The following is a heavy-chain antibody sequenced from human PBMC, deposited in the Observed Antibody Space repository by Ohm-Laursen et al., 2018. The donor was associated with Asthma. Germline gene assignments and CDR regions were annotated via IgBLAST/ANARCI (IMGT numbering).Heavy chain of an antibody. Sequence: SLRLSCTASGFTFSSYWMHWVRQAPGKGLVWVSRINSDGSSTSYADSVKGRFTISRDNAKNTLYLQMNSLRAEDTAVYYCARVVGYCSSTSCYAHYYYYGMDVWGQGTTVTVSS. V-gene: IGHV3-74*01. CDR2: INSDGSST. CDR3: ARVVGYCSSTSCYAHYYYYGMDV. D-gene: IGHD2-2*01. CDR1: GFTFSSYW. J-gene: IGHJ6*02.